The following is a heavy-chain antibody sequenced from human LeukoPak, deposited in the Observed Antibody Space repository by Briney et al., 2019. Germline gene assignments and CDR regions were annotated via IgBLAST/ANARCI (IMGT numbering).Heavy chain of an antibody. V-gene: IGHV1-69*13. CDR2: IIPIFGTA. CDR1: RGTFSSYA. CDR3: ARIQDYDFWSGYPYFDY. J-gene: IGHJ4*02. D-gene: IGHD3-3*01. Sequence: ASVKVSCKASRGTFSSYAISWVRQAPGQGLEWMGGIIPIFGTANYAQKFQGRVTSTADESTSTAYMELSSLRSEDTAVYYCARIQDYDFWSGYPYFDYWGQGTLVTVSS.